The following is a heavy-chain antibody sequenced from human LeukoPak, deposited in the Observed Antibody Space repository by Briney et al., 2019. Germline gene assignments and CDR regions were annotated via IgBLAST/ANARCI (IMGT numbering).Heavy chain of an antibody. V-gene: IGHV4-59*01. Sequence: SETLSLTCTVSGGSISSYYWSWIRQPPGKGLEWIGYIYYSGSTNYNPSLKSRVTISVDTSKNQFSLKLSSVTAADTAVYYCARLPYGSGGYGYYYGMDVWGQGTTVTVSS. CDR2: IYYSGST. D-gene: IGHD3-10*01. CDR3: ARLPYGSGGYGYYYGMDV. CDR1: GGSISSYY. J-gene: IGHJ6*02.